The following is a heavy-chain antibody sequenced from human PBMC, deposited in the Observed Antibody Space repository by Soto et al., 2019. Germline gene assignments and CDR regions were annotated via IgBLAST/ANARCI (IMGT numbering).Heavy chain of an antibody. J-gene: IGHJ5*02. CDR3: GNVWTTVTTT. V-gene: IGHV2-5*02. D-gene: IGHD4-17*01. Sequence: QITLKESGPTLVKPTQTLTLTCTFSGFSLSTSGVAVNWIRQPPGKALEWLALIYWDDDKRYSPSLKSRLTIPKDTSQNQVVLTMANMDPVDTAPYYCGNVWTTVTTTWGQGTLVTVSS. CDR2: IYWDDDK. CDR1: GFSLSTSGVA.